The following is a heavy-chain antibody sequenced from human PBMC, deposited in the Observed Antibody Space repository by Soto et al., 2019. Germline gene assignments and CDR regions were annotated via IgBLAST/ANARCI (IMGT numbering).Heavy chain of an antibody. J-gene: IGHJ4*02. CDR1: GFTFRNYW. Sequence: EVQLVESGGGLVQPGGSLRLSCAASGFTFRNYWMHWVRQVPGKGLVWVSRINGDGSTNYADSVKGRFTISSDNAKNTLYLQMNSLRVEDTAVYYCVRDSPMVRGVGFDYWGQGTLVTVSS. D-gene: IGHD3-10*01. CDR3: VRDSPMVRGVGFDY. CDR2: INGDGST. V-gene: IGHV3-74*01.